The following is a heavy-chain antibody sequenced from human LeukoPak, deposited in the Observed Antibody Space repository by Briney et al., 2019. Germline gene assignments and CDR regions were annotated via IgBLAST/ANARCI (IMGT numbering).Heavy chain of an antibody. CDR3: ARTRSISSSWQNDY. Sequence: SGPTLVNPPQTLTLTCTFSGFSLSTSGMCVSWIRQPPGKALEWLARIDWDDDKYYSTSLKTRLTISKDTSKNQVVLTMTNMDPVDTATYYCARTRSISSSWQNDYWGQGTLVTVSS. V-gene: IGHV2-70*11. J-gene: IGHJ4*02. CDR2: IDWDDDK. D-gene: IGHD6-13*01. CDR1: GFSLSTSGMC.